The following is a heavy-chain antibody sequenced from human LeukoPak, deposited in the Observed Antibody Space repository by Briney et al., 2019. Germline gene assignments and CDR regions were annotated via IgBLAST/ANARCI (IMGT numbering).Heavy chain of an antibody. J-gene: IGHJ6*03. CDR3: AKQGALRQDYYMDV. CDR2: IIPIFGTP. CDR1: GARFSSYA. Sequence: WASVKDSCKASGARFSSYAISWVRQTPGQGLEWMGRIIPIFGTPNYAQRFQGRVTITADIVSSTAYMEVNNLTSEDTAVYFCAKQGALRQDYYMDVWGNGTTVTVSS. V-gene: IGHV1-69*06.